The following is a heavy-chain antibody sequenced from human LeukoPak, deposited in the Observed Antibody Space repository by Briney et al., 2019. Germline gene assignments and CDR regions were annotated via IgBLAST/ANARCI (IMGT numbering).Heavy chain of an antibody. V-gene: IGHV4-61*02. CDR2: IHTSGST. Sequence: PSETLSLTCTVSGGSISSDYNYWSWIRQPAGKGLEWIGRIHTSGSTNYNSSLKSRVTISLDTSKSQFSLSLTSVTAADTAVYYCARGGAAARGNNAFDIWGQGTMVTVSS. D-gene: IGHD6-13*01. CDR1: GGSISSDYNY. J-gene: IGHJ3*02. CDR3: ARGGAAARGNNAFDI.